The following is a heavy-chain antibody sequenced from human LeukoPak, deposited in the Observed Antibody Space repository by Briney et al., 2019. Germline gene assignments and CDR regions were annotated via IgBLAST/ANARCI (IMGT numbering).Heavy chain of an antibody. CDR2: ISSSSSYI. CDR3: ARDWAPIVVVTVHPGPYMDV. V-gene: IGHV3-21*01. J-gene: IGHJ6*03. CDR1: GFTFSSYS. Sequence: PGGSLRLSCAASGFTFSSYSMNWVRQAPGKGLEWVSSISSSSSYIYYADSVKGRFTISRDNAKNSLYLQMNSLRAEDTAVYYCARDWAPIVVVTVHPGPYMDVWGKGTTVTISS. D-gene: IGHD2-21*02.